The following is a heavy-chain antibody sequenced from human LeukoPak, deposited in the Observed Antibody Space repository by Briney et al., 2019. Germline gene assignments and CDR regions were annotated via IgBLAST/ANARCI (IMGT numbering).Heavy chain of an antibody. CDR2: IYYSGST. D-gene: IGHD4-17*01. CDR1: GGSISSGGYY. J-gene: IGHJ4*02. Sequence: KPSQTLSLTCTVSGGSISSGGYYWSWIRQHPGKGLEWIGYIYYSGSTYYNPSLKSRVTISVDTSKNQFSLKLSSVTAADTAVYCCAREDDYGDYVFDYWGQGTLVTVSS. V-gene: IGHV4-31*03. CDR3: AREDDYGDYVFDY.